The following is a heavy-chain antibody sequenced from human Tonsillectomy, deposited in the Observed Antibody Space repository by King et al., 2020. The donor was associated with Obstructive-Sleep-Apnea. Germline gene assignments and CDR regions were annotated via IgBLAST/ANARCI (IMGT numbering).Heavy chain of an antibody. CDR3: TRGRGGGKYLDY. Sequence: QLQESGPGLVKPSETLSLTCSVSGGSISNSDAKWAWIRQSPGKGLEWIASLYWGGSSGNTFYHPSLRSRLSISVNMPDNEFSLKLISVTAADTAVYFCTRGRGGGKYLDYWGQGTLVTVSS. D-gene: IGHD2-15*01. V-gene: IGHV4-39*07. CDR1: GGSISNSDAK. J-gene: IGHJ4*02. CDR2: LYWGGSSGNT.